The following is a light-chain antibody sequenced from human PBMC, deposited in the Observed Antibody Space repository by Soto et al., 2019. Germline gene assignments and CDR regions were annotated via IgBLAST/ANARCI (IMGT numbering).Light chain of an antibody. CDR1: QSVSSSY. CDR3: QQYGSL. J-gene: IGKJ4*01. Sequence: EIGLTQSPGTRSLSPGERATLSCRASQSVSSSYLAWYQQKPGQAPRLLIYGASSRATGIPDRFSGSGSGTDFTYTISRLEPEDFAVYYCQQYGSLFGGGTKVEIK. CDR2: GAS. V-gene: IGKV3-20*01.